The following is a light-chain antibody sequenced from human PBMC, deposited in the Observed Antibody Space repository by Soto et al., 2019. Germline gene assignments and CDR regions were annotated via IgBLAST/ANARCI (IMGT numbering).Light chain of an antibody. J-gene: IGKJ2*01. CDR3: QHTFNSPRT. CDR2: DAS. CDR1: QRVISDF. V-gene: IGKV3-20*01. Sequence: PGATASLSCLASQRVISDFLAWYQQKSGQPPRLLIYDASRRATGIPARFSGGVSGTAFTLTICSVGPEDSAVYFCQHTFNSPRTFGQGTRLEIK.